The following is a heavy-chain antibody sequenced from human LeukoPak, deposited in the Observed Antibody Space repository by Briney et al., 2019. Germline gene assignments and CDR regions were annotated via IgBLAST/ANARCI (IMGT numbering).Heavy chain of an antibody. V-gene: IGHV1-18*01. J-gene: IGHJ4*02. CDR2: ISAYNVNT. D-gene: IGHD5-18*01. CDR3: AREGDPYSYGYFDY. Sequence: ASVKVSCKASGYTFTSYGISWVRQAPGQGREWMGWISAYNVNTNYVQKFQGRVTMTTDTSTSTAYMELRSLRSDDTAVYYCAREGDPYSYGYFDYWGQGTLVTASS. CDR1: GYTFTSYG.